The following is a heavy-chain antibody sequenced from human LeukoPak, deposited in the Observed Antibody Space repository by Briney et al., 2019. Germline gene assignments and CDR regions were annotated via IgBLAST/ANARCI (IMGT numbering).Heavy chain of an antibody. CDR3: AQRGDVVVPAAMVRGKTENDAFDI. CDR2: INPSGGST. J-gene: IGHJ3*02. Sequence: ASVKVSCKASGYTFTSYYMHWVRQAPGQGLEWMGIINPSGGSTSYAQKFQGRVTMTRDTSTSTVYMELSSLRSEDTAVYYCAQRGDVVVPAAMVRGKTENDAFDIWGQGTMVTVSS. D-gene: IGHD2-2*01. CDR1: GYTFTSYY. V-gene: IGHV1-46*01.